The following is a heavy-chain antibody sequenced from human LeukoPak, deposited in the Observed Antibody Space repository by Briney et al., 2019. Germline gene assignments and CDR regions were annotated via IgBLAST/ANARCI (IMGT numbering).Heavy chain of an antibody. D-gene: IGHD3-10*01. V-gene: IGHV3-72*01. Sequence: GGSLRLSCAASGFTFSSYWMHWVRQAPGKGLEWVGRTRNKANSYTTEYAASVKGRFTISRDDSKNSLYLQMNSLKTEDTAVYYCARVLRTWGQGTLVTVSS. CDR3: ARVLRT. CDR1: GFTFSSYW. J-gene: IGHJ5*02. CDR2: TRNKANSYTT.